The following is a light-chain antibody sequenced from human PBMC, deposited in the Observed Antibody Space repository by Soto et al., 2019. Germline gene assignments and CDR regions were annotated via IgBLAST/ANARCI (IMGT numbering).Light chain of an antibody. Sequence: EIVLTQSPGTLSLSPGERATLSCRAGQSVASSHLAWYRQKPGQTPRLLIYGASTRATGVPARFIGSGSGTEFTLTISSLQSEDFAIYYCQHYNNWPHTFGQGT. J-gene: IGKJ2*01. CDR3: QHYNNWPHT. CDR1: QSVASSH. CDR2: GAS. V-gene: IGKV3-15*01.